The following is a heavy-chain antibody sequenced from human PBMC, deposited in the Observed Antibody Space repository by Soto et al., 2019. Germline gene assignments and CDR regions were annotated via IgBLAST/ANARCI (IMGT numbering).Heavy chain of an antibody. CDR3: AKMTSSGWYDPVFH. CDR2: ISGTSSNI. J-gene: IGHJ4*02. D-gene: IGHD6-19*01. CDR1: GFSFSDYY. V-gene: IGHV3-11*01. Sequence: QVQLVESGGGLVKTRGSLRLSCVASGFSFSDYYMSWVRQAPGKGLEWIAYISGTSSNIYYGDSVKGRFTISRENAENSVFLQMTNLRAEATARYYCAKMTSSGWYDPVFHWGQGTLVTVS.